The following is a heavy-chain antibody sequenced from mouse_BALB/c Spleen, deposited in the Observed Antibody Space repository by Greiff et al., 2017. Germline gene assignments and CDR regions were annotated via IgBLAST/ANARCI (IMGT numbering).Heavy chain of an antibody. Sequence: VKQMESGAELVRPGVSVKISCKGSGYTFTDYAMHWVKQSHAKSLEWIGVISTYYGDASYNQKFKGKATMTVDKSSSTAYMELARLTSEDSAIYYCARGDYSTAGFAYWGQGTLVTVSA. V-gene: IGHV1S137*01. CDR3: ARGDYSTAGFAY. D-gene: IGHD2-5*01. CDR2: ISTYYGDA. CDR1: GYTFTDYA. J-gene: IGHJ3*01.